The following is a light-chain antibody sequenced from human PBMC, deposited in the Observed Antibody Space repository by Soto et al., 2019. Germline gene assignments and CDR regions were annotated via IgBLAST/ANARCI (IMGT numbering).Light chain of an antibody. CDR1: SSDVGSYNL. J-gene: IGLJ1*01. Sequence: QSALTQPASVSGSPGQSITISCTGTSSDVGSYNLVSWYQQHPGKAPKLMIYEGSKRPSGVSNRFSGSKSGNTASLTISGLQAEDEADYYCCSYAGSSTLIFGTRTKLTVL. V-gene: IGLV2-23*01. CDR2: EGS. CDR3: CSYAGSSTLI.